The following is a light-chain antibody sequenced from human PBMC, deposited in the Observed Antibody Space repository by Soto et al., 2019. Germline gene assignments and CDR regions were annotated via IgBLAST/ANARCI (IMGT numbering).Light chain of an antibody. CDR1: QSVSNNY. V-gene: IGKV3-20*01. J-gene: IGKJ1*01. Sequence: ESVLTQSPRTLSLSGGERGTLSCRASQSVSNNYLAWYQQKPGQAPRLLIYGASNRATGIPDRFSGSGSGTDFTLTISRLEAEDGAVYYCELSRRLGTFAQGTNVDIK. CDR2: GAS. CDR3: ELSRRLGT.